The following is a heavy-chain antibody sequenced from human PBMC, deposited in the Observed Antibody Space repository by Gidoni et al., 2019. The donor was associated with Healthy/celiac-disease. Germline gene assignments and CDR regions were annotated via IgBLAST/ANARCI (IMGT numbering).Heavy chain of an antibody. D-gene: IGHD3-22*01. Sequence: QVQLVESGGGLVKPGGSLRLSCAASGFTFSDYYMSWIRQAPGKGLEWVSYISSSSSYTNYADSVKGRFTISRDNAKNSLYLQMNSLRAEDTAVYYCARDLDPYDSSGYPYYYYGMDVWGQGTTVTVSS. CDR2: ISSSSSYT. J-gene: IGHJ6*02. V-gene: IGHV3-11*05. CDR1: GFTFSDYY. CDR3: ARDLDPYDSSGYPYYYYGMDV.